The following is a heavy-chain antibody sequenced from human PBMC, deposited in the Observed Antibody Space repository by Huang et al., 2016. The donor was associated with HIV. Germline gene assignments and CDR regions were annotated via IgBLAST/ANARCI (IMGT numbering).Heavy chain of an antibody. CDR3: AKDSDYNWHHCDY. J-gene: IGHJ4*02. Sequence: EVQLLESGGGLVQPGGSLRLSCAASGFTLNSYAMSWVRKAPGKGLEGVSTISGSGLTTYYADSVKGRFTISRDNSKNTLYLQINSLRAEDTAVYYCAKDSDYNWHHCDYWGQGNLVSVSS. CDR2: ISGSGLTT. V-gene: IGHV3-23*01. D-gene: IGHD1-1*01. CDR1: GFTLNSYA.